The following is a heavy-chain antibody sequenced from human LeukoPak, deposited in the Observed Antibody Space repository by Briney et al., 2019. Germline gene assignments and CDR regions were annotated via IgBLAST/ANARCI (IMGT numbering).Heavy chain of an antibody. J-gene: IGHJ4*02. V-gene: IGHV3-20*04. CDR3: ARGVAYSSGGVFDY. CDR1: GFSFDDIG. Sequence: GGTLCLSCAASGFSFDDIGMNWLPQAQGQGLEWVSATNWNGGSTGYADSVRGRFTISRDSAKNSLYLQINGLRAEDTALYYCARGVAYSSGGVFDYWGQGTLVTVSS. D-gene: IGHD6-19*01. CDR2: TNWNGGST.